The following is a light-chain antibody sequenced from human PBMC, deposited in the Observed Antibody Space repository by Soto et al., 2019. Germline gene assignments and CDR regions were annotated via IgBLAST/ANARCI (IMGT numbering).Light chain of an antibody. Sequence: SVLTQPPSVSAAPGQKVTISCSGSSSNIGKNYVSWYQQLPGTAPKLLIYDNNKRPSGIPDRFSGSKSGTSATLGITGLQTGDEADYYCGTWDSNLSADVFGTGTKVTVL. CDR3: GTWDSNLSADV. CDR1: SSNIGKNY. V-gene: IGLV1-51*01. J-gene: IGLJ1*01. CDR2: DNN.